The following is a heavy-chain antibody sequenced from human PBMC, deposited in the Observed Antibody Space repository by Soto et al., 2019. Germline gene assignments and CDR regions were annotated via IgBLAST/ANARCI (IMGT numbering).Heavy chain of an antibody. Sequence: GASVKVSCQASGGTFSSYAISWVRQAPGQGLEWMGGIIPIFGTANYAQKFQGRVTITADESTSTAYMELSSLRSEDTAVYYCARAKAEEGGGSQYQLLLEYGMDVWGQGTTVTVSS. J-gene: IGHJ6*02. CDR3: ARAKAEEGGGSQYQLLLEYGMDV. D-gene: IGHD2-2*01. CDR2: IIPIFGTA. CDR1: GGTFSSYA. V-gene: IGHV1-69*13.